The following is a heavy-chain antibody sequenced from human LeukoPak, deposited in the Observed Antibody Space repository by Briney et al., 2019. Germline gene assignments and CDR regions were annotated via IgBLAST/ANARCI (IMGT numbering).Heavy chain of an antibody. Sequence: QPGGSLRLSCAASGFTFSSYWMFWVRQTPGKGLVWVSRINSDGSSTSYADSVKGRFTIFRDNAKNTLYLQMNSLRAEDTAVYYCARLQGAISIVPTAAFDYWGQGTLVTASS. CDR1: GFTFSSYW. V-gene: IGHV3-74*01. CDR3: ARLQGAISIVPTAAFDY. J-gene: IGHJ4*02. CDR2: INSDGSST. D-gene: IGHD2-2*01.